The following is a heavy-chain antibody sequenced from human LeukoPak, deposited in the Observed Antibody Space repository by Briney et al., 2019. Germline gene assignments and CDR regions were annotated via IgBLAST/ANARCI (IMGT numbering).Heavy chain of an antibody. CDR3: AKVYYYYGLGSYPYGMDV. Sequence: GGSLRLSCAASGFTFSSYGMHWVRQAPGKGLEWVAVISYDGSNKYYADSVKGRFTISRDNSKNTLYLQMNSLRAEDTAVYYCAKVYYYYGLGSYPYGMDVWGQGTTVTVSS. D-gene: IGHD3-10*01. CDR1: GFTFSSYG. V-gene: IGHV3-30*18. J-gene: IGHJ6*02. CDR2: ISYDGSNK.